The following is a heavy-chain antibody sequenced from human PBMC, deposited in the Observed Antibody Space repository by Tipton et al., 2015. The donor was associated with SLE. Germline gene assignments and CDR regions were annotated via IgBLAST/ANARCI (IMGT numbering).Heavy chain of an antibody. Sequence: LRLSCTVSGGSISSHYWSWIRQSPGKGLEWIGYIYYSGSTNYNPSLKSRVTISVDPSKNQFSLKLNSVTAADTAVYYCARALRGNRNFQHWGQGTLVTVSS. CDR1: GGSISSHY. CDR2: IYYSGST. J-gene: IGHJ1*01. D-gene: IGHD1-14*01. CDR3: ARALRGNRNFQH. V-gene: IGHV4-59*11.